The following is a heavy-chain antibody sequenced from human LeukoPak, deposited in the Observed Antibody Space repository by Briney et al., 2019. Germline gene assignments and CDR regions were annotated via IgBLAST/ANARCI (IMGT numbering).Heavy chain of an antibody. CDR3: ARTNPEYSRKFDP. V-gene: IGHV1-69*13. Sequence: ASVKVSCKASGGTFSSYAISWVRQAPGQGLEWMGGIIPIFGTANYAQKFQGRVTITADESTSTAYMELSSLRSEDTAVYYCARTNPEYSRKFDPWGQGTLVTVSS. J-gene: IGHJ5*02. D-gene: IGHD6-6*01. CDR1: GGTFSSYA. CDR2: IIPIFGTA.